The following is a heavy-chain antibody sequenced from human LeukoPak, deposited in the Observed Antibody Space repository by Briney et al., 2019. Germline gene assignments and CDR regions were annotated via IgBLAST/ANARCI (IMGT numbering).Heavy chain of an antibody. CDR1: GFTFSSYG. D-gene: IGHD2-15*01. J-gene: IGHJ3*02. CDR2: ISYDGCNK. CDR3: AKPVGYCSGGSCYRSWAFDI. V-gene: IGHV3-30*18. Sequence: GRSLRLSCAASGFTFSSYGMHWVRQAPGMGLEWVAVISYDGCNKYYADSVKGRFTISRDNSKNTLYLQMNSLRAEDTAVYYCAKPVGYCSGGSCYRSWAFDIWGQGTMVTVSS.